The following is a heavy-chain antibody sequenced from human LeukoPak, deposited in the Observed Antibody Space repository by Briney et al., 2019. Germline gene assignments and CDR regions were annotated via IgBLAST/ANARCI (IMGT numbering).Heavy chain of an antibody. V-gene: IGHV3-53*01. CDR1: EFTVSSNY. CDR3: ARDNHQKACFDI. CDR2: IYTDGGT. J-gene: IGHJ3*02. Sequence: PGGSLRLSCAASEFTVSSNYMSWVRQAPGKGLEWVSVIYTDGGTYYAGPVKGRFIISRDNSKNTVFLQMNSLRAEDTAVYYCARDNHQKACFDIWGQGTMVTVSS. D-gene: IGHD1-14*01.